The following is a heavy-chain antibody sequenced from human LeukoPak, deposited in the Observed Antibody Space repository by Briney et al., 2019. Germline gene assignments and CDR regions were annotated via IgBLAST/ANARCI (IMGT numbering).Heavy chain of an antibody. CDR3: ARTVLGRGSYPYYFDY. Sequence: PSETLSLTCTVSGYSISSSNWWGWIRPPPGKGLEWIEYNYYSGSIYYNPSLKSRVTMSVDTSKNQFSLKLNSLTAVNTAVYYCARTVLGRGSYPYYFDYLGQGTLVTVAS. J-gene: IGHJ4*02. D-gene: IGHD1-26*01. CDR2: NYYSGSI. V-gene: IGHV4-28*05. CDR1: GYSISSSNW.